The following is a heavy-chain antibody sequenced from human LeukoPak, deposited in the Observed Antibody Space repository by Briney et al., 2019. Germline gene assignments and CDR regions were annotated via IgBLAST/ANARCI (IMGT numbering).Heavy chain of an antibody. D-gene: IGHD4-17*01. J-gene: IGHJ4*02. CDR3: ARDLPTDYFDY. CDR2: IKSKTDGGTT. CDR1: GFTFSNAW. Sequence: PGGSLRLSCAAPGFTFSNAWMSWVRQAPGKGLEWVGRIKSKTDGGTTDYAAPVKGRFTISRDDSKNTLYLQMNSLRAEDTAVYYCARDLPTDYFDYWGQGTLVTVSS. V-gene: IGHV3-15*05.